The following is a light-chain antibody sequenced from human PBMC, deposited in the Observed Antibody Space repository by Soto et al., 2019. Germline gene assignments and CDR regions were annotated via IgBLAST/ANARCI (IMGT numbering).Light chain of an antibody. CDR2: ATS. CDR1: QIGSGTY. CDR3: QHLGYPQWT. J-gene: IGKJ1*01. V-gene: IGKV3-20*01. Sequence: VLTQSPGTMSLYPGDSAALSCKASQIGSGTYFSWYQQKSGQAPRLLIYATSTRAPGIPDRFSGSGSATDFSLIISRLEPEDSAVYYCQHLGYPQWTFGRGTKVDI.